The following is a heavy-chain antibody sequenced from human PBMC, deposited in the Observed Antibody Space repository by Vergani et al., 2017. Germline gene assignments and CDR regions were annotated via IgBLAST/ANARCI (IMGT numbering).Heavy chain of an antibody. CDR1: GYTFTSYG. CDR2: ISAYNGNT. Sequence: QVQLVQSGAEVKKPGASVKVSCKASGYTFTSYGISWVRQAPGQGLEWMGWISAYNGNTNYAQKLQGRVTMTTDTSTSTAYMELRILRSDDTAVYYCARDPDIVVVPAAPYYYDYYGMDVWGQGTTVTVSS. CDR3: ARDPDIVVVPAAPYYYDYYGMDV. V-gene: IGHV1-18*04. J-gene: IGHJ6*02. D-gene: IGHD2-2*01.